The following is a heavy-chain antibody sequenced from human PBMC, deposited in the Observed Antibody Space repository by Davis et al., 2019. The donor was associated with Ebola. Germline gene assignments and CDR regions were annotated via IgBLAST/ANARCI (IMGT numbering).Heavy chain of an antibody. Sequence: GESLKISCKGSGYSFTSYWIGWVRQMPGKGLEWLGRIDPSDSYTNYSPSFQGHVPISADKSISTAYLQWSSLKASDTAMYYCAGAEYYYYGMDVWGQGTTVTVSS. CDR1: GYSFTSYW. CDR3: AGAEYYYYGMDV. V-gene: IGHV5-10-1*01. J-gene: IGHJ6*02. CDR2: IDPSDSYT.